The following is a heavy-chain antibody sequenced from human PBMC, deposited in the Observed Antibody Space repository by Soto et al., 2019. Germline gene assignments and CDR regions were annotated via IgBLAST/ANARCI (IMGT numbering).Heavy chain of an antibody. V-gene: IGHV3-21*01. D-gene: IGHD2-21*02. J-gene: IGHJ6*02. CDR2: IGRRSDI. Sequence: XVSLRLSCEASGFSFSTYSMHWVRQAPGKGLEWVSSIGRRSDIYYADSVKGRFTISRDNAKNSVSLQMNSLRDEDTAVYYCAREETAWPLAYGLDVWGQGTTVTVSS. CDR3: AREETAWPLAYGLDV. CDR1: GFSFSTYS.